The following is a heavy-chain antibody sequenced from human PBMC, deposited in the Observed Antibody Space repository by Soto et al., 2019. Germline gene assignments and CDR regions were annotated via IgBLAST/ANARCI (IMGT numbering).Heavy chain of an antibody. CDR1: GGSISSGDYY. CDR2: IYYSGST. CDR3: ARGRRRDGYNLDY. V-gene: IGHV4-30-4*01. J-gene: IGHJ4*02. D-gene: IGHD5-12*01. Sequence: SETLSLTCTVSGGSISSGDYYWSWIRQPPGKGLEWIGYIYYSGSTYYNPSLKSRVTISVDTSKNQFSLKLSSVTAADTAVYYCARGRRRDGYNLDYWGQGTRVTVSS.